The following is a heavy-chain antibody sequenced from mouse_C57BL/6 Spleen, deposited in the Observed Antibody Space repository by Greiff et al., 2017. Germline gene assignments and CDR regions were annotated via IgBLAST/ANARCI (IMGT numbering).Heavy chain of an antibody. D-gene: IGHD2-13*01. V-gene: IGHV5-4*01. CDR3: ARDHCYCDYDIDY. CDR2: ISDGGSYT. J-gene: IGHJ4*01. Sequence: EVHLVEPGGGLVKPGGSLKLSCAASGFTFSSYAMSWVRQTPEQRLEWVATISDGGSYTYYPDNVKGRFTLSRDNATNTLYMQMSHLKSEDSAMYYCARDHCYCDYDIDYWGQGTSLTVSS. CDR1: GFTFSSYA.